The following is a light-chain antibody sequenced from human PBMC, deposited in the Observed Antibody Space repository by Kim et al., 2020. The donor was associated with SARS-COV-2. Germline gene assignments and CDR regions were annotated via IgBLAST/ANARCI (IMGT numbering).Light chain of an antibody. CDR1: QSVGTN. J-gene: IGKJ1*01. Sequence: VSPGGRATLSCRASQSVGTNVAWYQQKPGQAPRLLIYGASTRATGIPARFSGSGSGTEFTLSISSLQSEDFAIYHCQQHNNWPRTFGQGTKVDIK. CDR2: GAS. V-gene: IGKV3D-15*01. CDR3: QQHNNWPRT.